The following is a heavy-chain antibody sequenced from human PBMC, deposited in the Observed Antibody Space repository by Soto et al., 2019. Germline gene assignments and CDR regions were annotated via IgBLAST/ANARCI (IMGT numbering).Heavy chain of an antibody. V-gene: IGHV1-18*04. J-gene: IGHJ4*02. CDR1: GYTFTSYG. Sequence: QVQLVQSGAEVKKPGASVKVSCKASGYTFTSYGISWVRQAPGQGLEWMGWISAYNGNTNYAQKLQGRVTMTTDTATSTAYMELRSLRSDDTAVYYCARDALRLSPVGRPGDYWGQGTLVTVSS. CDR3: ARDALRLSPVGRPGDY. CDR2: ISAYNGNT. D-gene: IGHD1-26*01.